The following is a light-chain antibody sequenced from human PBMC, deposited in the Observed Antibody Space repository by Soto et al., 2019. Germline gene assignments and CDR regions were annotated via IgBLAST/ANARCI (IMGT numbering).Light chain of an antibody. CDR1: QSVSSTY. Sequence: EIVLTQSPGTLSLSPGERATLSCRASQSVSSTYLAWYQQKPGQAPRLLIYGASSRATGIPDRFSGSGSGTDFILTISRLEPEDFAGYYCQRYDISPFPFGQGTKLEIK. CDR3: QRYDISPFP. CDR2: GAS. V-gene: IGKV3-20*01. J-gene: IGKJ2*01.